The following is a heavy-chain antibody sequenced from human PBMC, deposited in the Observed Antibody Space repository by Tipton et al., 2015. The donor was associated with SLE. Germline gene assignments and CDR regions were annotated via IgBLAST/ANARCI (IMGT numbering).Heavy chain of an antibody. CDR2: IYTSGST. J-gene: IGHJ4*02. CDR3: ARYLAYCSSTSCFDYFDY. Sequence: TLSLTCTVSGGSISSGSYYWSWIRQPAGKGLEWIGRIYTSGSTNYNPSLKSRVTISVDTTKNQFSLKLSSVTAADTAVYYCARYLAYCSSTSCFDYFDYWGQGTLVTISS. V-gene: IGHV4-61*02. D-gene: IGHD2-2*01. CDR1: GGSISSGSYY.